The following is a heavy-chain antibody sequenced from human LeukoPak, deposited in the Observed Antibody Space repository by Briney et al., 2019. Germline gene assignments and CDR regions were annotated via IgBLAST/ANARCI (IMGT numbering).Heavy chain of an antibody. CDR2: INPNSGGT. V-gene: IGHV1-2*02. J-gene: IGHJ4*02. CDR3: ARGEKVNSSGQANFDY. CDR1: GYTFSGYY. Sequence: GASVKVSCKASGYTFSGYYTHWVRQAPGQGLEWMGWINPNSGGTNYAQKFQGRVTMTRDTSISTAYMELSRLRSDDTAVYYCARGEKVNSSGQANFDYWGQGTLVTVSS. D-gene: IGHD6-6*01.